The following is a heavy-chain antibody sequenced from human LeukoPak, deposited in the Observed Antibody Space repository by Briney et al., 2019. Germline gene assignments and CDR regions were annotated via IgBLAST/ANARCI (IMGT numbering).Heavy chain of an antibody. CDR3: ARGQYSSSWGY. D-gene: IGHD6-13*01. J-gene: IGHJ4*02. CDR1: GGSISSYY. CDR2: IYYSGST. Sequence: ASETLSLTCTVSGGSISSYYWSWIRQPPGKGLEWIGYIYYSGSTNYNPSLKSRVTISVDTSKNQFSLKLSSVTAADTAVYYCARGQYSSSWGYWGQGTLVTVSS. V-gene: IGHV4-59*12.